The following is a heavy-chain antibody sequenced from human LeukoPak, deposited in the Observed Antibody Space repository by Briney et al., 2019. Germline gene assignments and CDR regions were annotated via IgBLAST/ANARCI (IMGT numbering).Heavy chain of an antibody. CDR1: GFTFSSYD. CDR2: FHTDGGT. J-gene: IGHJ4*02. CDR3: ARGSGPGVTTIAS. Sequence: GGSLRLSCAASGFTFSSYDMHWVRQAPGEGLEWVSAFHTDGGTYYLDSVKGRFTISREDAKNSLYLQMNTLRAGDTAVYYCARGSGPGVTTIASWGQGTLVIVSS. V-gene: IGHV3-13*01. D-gene: IGHD3-10*01.